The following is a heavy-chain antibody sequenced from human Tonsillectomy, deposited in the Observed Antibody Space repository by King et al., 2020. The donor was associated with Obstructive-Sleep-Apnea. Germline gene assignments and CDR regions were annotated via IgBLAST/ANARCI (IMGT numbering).Heavy chain of an antibody. CDR1: GYSFTSYW. CDR2: IYPGDSDT. Sequence: QLVQSGAEVKKPGESLKISCKGSGYSFTSYWIGWVRQMPGKGLEWMGIIYPGDSDTRYSPSFQGQVTVSADKSISTAYLPRSSLKASNTAMYDCARPQDTAMVAPFAYWGQGTLVTVSS. CDR3: ARPQDTAMVAPFAY. D-gene: IGHD5-18*01. J-gene: IGHJ4*02. V-gene: IGHV5-51*01.